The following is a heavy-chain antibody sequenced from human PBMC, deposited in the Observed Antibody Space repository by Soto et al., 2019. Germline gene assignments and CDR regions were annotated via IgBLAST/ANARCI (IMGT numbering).Heavy chain of an antibody. CDR2: ISSSGGST. CDR1: GFTFSSYA. V-gene: IGHV3-23*01. CDR3: ARDPSTGFADY. Sequence: VQLLQSGGDLVQPGGSLRLSCAASGFTFSSYAMNWVRQAPGKGLEWVSTISSSGGSTYYADSVKGRFTVSRDNSKNTLYLQVNSLRAEDTAVYYCARDPSTGFADYWGQGNLVTVSS. D-gene: IGHD3-9*01. J-gene: IGHJ4*02.